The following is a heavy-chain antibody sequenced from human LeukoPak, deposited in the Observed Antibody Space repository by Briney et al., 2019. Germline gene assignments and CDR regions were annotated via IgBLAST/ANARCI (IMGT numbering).Heavy chain of an antibody. D-gene: IGHD6-6*01. J-gene: IGHJ2*01. CDR2: ISGSGGST. CDR1: GFTFSSYA. V-gene: IGHV3-23*01. CDR3: ARLSIAARPVWYFDL. Sequence: PGGSLRLSCAASGFTFSSYAMSWVRQAPGKGLEWVSAISGSGGSTYYADSVKGRFTISRDNSKNTLYLQMNSLRAEDTAVYYCARLSIAARPVWYFDLWGRGTLVTVSS.